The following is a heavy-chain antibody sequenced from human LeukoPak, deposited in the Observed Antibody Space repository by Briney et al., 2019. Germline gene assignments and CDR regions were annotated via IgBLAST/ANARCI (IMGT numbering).Heavy chain of an antibody. J-gene: IGHJ4*02. CDR1: GFTFSSYG. V-gene: IGHV3-33*06. CDR3: AKDWENAFDY. D-gene: IGHD1-26*01. CDR2: IWYDGSNK. Sequence: GGSLRLSCAASGFTFSSYGMHWVRQAPGKGLEWVAVIWYDGSNKYYVNSVKGRFTISRDNSKNTLYLQMNSLRAEDTAVYYCAKDWENAFDYWGQGTLVTVSS.